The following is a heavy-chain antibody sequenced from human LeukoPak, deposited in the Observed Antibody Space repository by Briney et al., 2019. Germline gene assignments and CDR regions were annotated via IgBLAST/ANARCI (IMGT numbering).Heavy chain of an antibody. D-gene: IGHD3-16*01. CDR1: GFTFDGYA. V-gene: IGHV3-9*01. J-gene: IGHJ4*02. Sequence: GRSLRLSCAASGFTFDGYAMHWVRQAPGKGLEWVSGISWNSGSIGYADSVKGRFTISRDNAKNSLYLQMNSLRAEDTALYYCAKGFVGVSLDYWGQGTLVTVSS. CDR2: ISWNSGSI. CDR3: AKGFVGVSLDY.